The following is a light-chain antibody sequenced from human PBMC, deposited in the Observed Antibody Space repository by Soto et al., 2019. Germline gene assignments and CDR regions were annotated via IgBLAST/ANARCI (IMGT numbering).Light chain of an antibody. CDR2: GNT. CDR1: SSNIGAGYD. Sequence: QSVLTQPPSVSGAPGQRVTISCSGSSSNIGAGYDVHWYQQVSGTAPKLLIYGNTNRPSGVPDRFSGSKSGNSASLAITGLQAADEADYYCQSYDSSLSADVFGTGTQVTVL. V-gene: IGLV1-40*01. J-gene: IGLJ1*01. CDR3: QSYDSSLSADV.